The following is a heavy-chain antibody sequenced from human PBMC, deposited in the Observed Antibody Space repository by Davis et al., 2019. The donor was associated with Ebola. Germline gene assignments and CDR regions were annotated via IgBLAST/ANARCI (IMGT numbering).Heavy chain of an antibody. CDR1: GFTFSSYW. CDR3: ARTVTKLNWFDP. CDR2: INSDGSST. Sequence: HTSETLSLTCAASGFTFSSYWMHWVRQAPGKGLVWVSRINSDGSSTSYADSVKGRFTISRDNAKNTLYLQMNSLRAEDTAVYYCARTVTKLNWFDPWGQGTLVTVSS. J-gene: IGHJ5*02. D-gene: IGHD4-17*01. V-gene: IGHV3-74*01.